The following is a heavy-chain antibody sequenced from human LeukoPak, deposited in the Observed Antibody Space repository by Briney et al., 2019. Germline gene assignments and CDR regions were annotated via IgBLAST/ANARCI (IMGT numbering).Heavy chain of an antibody. Sequence: GGSLRLSCAASGLTFDDYAMHWVRQAPGKGLEWVSLIGGDGGSTYYADSVKGRFTISRDNSKNSLYLQMNSLRTDDTALYYCVKEPHYYDSSGYYWGQGTLVTVSS. CDR3: VKEPHYYDSSGYY. CDR1: GLTFDDYA. D-gene: IGHD3-22*01. V-gene: IGHV3-43*02. CDR2: IGGDGGST. J-gene: IGHJ4*02.